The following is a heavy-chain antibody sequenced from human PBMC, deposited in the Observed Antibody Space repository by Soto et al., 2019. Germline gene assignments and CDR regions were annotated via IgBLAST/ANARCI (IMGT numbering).Heavy chain of an antibody. CDR1: GFTFSTYG. CDR2: ISYDGSNE. CDR3: AKDLTGTYPNWFDP. D-gene: IGHD1-26*01. J-gene: IGHJ5*02. V-gene: IGHV3-30-3*01. Sequence: GGSPRLSCAACGFTFSTYGMHGVRQAPGKGLEWVAAISYDGSNEYYADSVKGRFTISRDNSKNTVYLQMNSLRAEDTAVYYCAKDLTGTYPNWFDPWGQGTLVTVSS.